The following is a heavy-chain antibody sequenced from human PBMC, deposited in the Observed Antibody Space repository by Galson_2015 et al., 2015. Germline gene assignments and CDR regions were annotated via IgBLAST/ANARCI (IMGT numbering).Heavy chain of an antibody. CDR3: ARGIESFDSSGYVWFDP. J-gene: IGHJ5*02. D-gene: IGHD3-22*01. CDR2: INAGNGNT. Sequence: SVKVSCKASGYTFTSYAIYWVRQAPGQRLEWMGWINAGNGNTIYSQKFQGRVTITRDTSANTAYMELSSLRSEDTAVYYCARGIESFDSSGYVWFDPWVQGALVTVSS. CDR1: GYTFTSYA. V-gene: IGHV1-3*01.